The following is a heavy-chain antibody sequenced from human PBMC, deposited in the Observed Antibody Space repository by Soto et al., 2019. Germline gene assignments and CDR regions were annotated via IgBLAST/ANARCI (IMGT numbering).Heavy chain of an antibody. D-gene: IGHD3-3*01. Sequence: SETLSLTCTVSGGSISSSSYYWGWIRQPPGKGLEWIGSIYYSGSTYYNPSLKSRVTISVDTSKNQFSLKLSSVTAADTAVYYCARHPSITIFGVVILDAFDIWGQGTMVTVSS. CDR3: ARHPSITIFGVVILDAFDI. V-gene: IGHV4-39*01. CDR1: GGSISSSSYY. J-gene: IGHJ3*02. CDR2: IYYSGST.